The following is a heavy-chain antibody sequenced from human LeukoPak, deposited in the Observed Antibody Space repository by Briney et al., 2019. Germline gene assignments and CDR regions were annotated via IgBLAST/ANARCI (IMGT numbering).Heavy chain of an antibody. CDR3: AREARGSYFVDY. CDR2: ISSSSSYI. Sequence: PGGSLRLSCVASGFTFSSHGMHWVRQAPGKGLEWVSSISSSSSYIYYADSVKGRFTISRDNAKNSLYLQMNSLRAEDTAVYYCAREARGSYFVDYWGQGTLVTVSS. D-gene: IGHD1-26*01. J-gene: IGHJ4*02. V-gene: IGHV3-21*01. CDR1: GFTFSSHG.